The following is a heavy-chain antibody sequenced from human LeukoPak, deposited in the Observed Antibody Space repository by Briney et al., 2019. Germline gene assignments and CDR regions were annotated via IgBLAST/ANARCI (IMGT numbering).Heavy chain of an antibody. J-gene: IGHJ4*02. CDR3: ATRDVITSYYFDY. D-gene: IGHD3-22*01. CDR1: GGSISSSNYY. V-gene: IGHV4-39*01. Sequence: SETLSLTCTVSGGSISSSNYYWGWIRQPPGKGLEWIGSLYYGGSTYYNPSLKSRVTISVDTSKKQFSPKLNSVTAADTAVYYCATRDVITSYYFDYWGQGTLVTVSS. CDR2: LYYGGST.